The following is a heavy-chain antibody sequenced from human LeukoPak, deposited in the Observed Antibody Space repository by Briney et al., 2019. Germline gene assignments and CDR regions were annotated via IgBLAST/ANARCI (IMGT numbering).Heavy chain of an antibody. CDR3: ARRKAKTPNYFDY. V-gene: IGHV4-59*08. Sequence: SETLSLTCTVSGDSINDYYWTWIRQPPGKGLEWIGYIYYSGNTNYTPSLKSRVTISLDTSKNQFSLKLPSVTAADTAMYYCARRKAKTPNYFDYWGQGALVTVSS. CDR2: IYYSGNT. J-gene: IGHJ4*02. CDR1: GDSINDYY.